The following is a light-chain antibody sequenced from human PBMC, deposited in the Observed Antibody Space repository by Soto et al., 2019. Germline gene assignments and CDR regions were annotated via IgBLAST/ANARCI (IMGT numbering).Light chain of an antibody. CDR3: SSYTSSSTYV. Sequence: QSVLTQPPSVSGSPGQSVTISCTGTSSDVGSYNRVSWYQQSPGTAPKLMIYEVSNRPSGVPDRFSGSKSGNTASLTISGLQAEDEADSYCSSYTSSSTYVFGTGTKVTVL. CDR2: EVS. CDR1: SSDVGSYNR. J-gene: IGLJ1*01. V-gene: IGLV2-18*02.